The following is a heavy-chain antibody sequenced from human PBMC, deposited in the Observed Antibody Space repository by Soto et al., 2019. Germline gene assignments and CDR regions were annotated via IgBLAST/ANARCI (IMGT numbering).Heavy chain of an antibody. D-gene: IGHD2-21*02. CDR3: ARSDSRFDP. Sequence: QVLLQHWGAGLLKPSETLSLTCAVYGGSFRDCYWSWIRQPPGKGLEWIGEINHSGSTNYSPSLKSRVTISVDTSKNQFALKLSSVTAADTAVYFCARSDSRFDPWGQGTLVTVSS. V-gene: IGHV4-34*02. J-gene: IGHJ5*02. CDR2: INHSGST. CDR1: GGSFRDCY.